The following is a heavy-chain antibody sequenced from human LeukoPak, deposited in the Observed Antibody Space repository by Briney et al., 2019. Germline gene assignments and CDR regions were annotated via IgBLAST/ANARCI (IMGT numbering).Heavy chain of an antibody. CDR3: ASEMSMITFGGVIVEY. CDR2: IYHSGST. D-gene: IGHD3-16*02. J-gene: IGHJ4*02. Sequence: SGTLSLTCAVSGGSISSSNWWSRVRQPPGKGLEWIGEIYHSGSTNYNPSLKSRVTKSVDKSKNQFSLKLSSVTAADTAVYYCASEMSMITFGGVIVEYWGQGTLVTVSS. CDR1: GGSISSSNW. V-gene: IGHV4-4*02.